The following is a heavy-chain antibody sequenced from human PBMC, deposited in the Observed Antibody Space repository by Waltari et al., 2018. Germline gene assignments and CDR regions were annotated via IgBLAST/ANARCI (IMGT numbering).Heavy chain of an antibody. J-gene: IGHJ5*02. CDR2: INAGNGNT. CDR3: ARALFPYDPRRVTYNWFDP. D-gene: IGHD3-3*01. Sequence: QVQLVQSGAEVKKPGASVKVSCKASGYTFTSYAMHWVRQAPGQRLEWMGWINAGNGNTKYSQKFQGRVTITRDISASTAYMELSSLRSEDTAVYYCARALFPYDPRRVTYNWFDPWGQGTLVTVSS. CDR1: GYTFTSYA. V-gene: IGHV1-3*01.